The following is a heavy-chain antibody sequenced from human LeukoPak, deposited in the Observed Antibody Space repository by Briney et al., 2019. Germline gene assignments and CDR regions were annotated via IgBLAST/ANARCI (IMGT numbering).Heavy chain of an antibody. CDR3: ARAPSGRRYFDY. D-gene: IGHD1-14*01. J-gene: IGHJ4*02. CDR1: GGSISSSTHY. Sequence: PSETLSLTCTVSGGSISSSTHYWGWVRQSPRKGLEWIGTIYYSGSTYYNPSLKSRVTISLDTSNNQFSLKLSSVTAADTAVYYCARAPSGRRYFDYWGQGTLVTVSS. V-gene: IGHV4-39*07. CDR2: IYYSGST.